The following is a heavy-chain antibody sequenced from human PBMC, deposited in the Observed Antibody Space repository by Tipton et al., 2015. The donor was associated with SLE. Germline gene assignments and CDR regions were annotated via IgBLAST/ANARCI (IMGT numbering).Heavy chain of an antibody. CDR1: GSSVSSYH. CDR3: ARGHNDFWGWFDP. V-gene: IGHV4-59*02. D-gene: IGHD3-3*01. J-gene: IGHJ5*02. Sequence: TLSLTCTVSGSSVSSYHWSWIRQPPGKGLEWIAYFHSSGTTDFNPSFISRLTLSVQTSANQFFLNLTSVTAADTAMYYCARGHNDFWGWFDPWGQGTLVTVSS. CDR2: FHSSGTT.